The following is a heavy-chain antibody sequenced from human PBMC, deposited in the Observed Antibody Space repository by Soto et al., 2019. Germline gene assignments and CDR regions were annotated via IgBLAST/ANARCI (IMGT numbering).Heavy chain of an antibody. Sequence: GGSLRRSCAASGFTFSSYSMNWVRQAPVKGLEWVSYISSSSSTIYYADSVKGRFTISRDNAKNSLYLQMNSLRAEDTAVYYCARDQRDYIVVVVAANDYWGQGTLVTVST. J-gene: IGHJ4*02. D-gene: IGHD2-15*01. CDR3: ARDQRDYIVVVVAANDY. V-gene: IGHV3-48*01. CDR2: ISSSSSTI. CDR1: GFTFSSYS.